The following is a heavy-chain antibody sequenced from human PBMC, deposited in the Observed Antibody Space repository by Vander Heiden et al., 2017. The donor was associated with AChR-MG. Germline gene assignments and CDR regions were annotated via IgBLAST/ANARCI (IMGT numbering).Heavy chain of an antibody. CDR1: GSSLSTRGVG. D-gene: IGHD2-8*01. Sequence: QITLKESGPTLVKPTQTLTLTCTFAGSSLSTRGVGVGWNRQPPGKALDWLGLIYWNDNKRYSPFVKSRLTITKDTSKNQVVLTMTNMDPVDTATYYCAHRSMDPTFDYMDVWGKGTTVTVSS. V-gene: IGHV2-5*01. CDR3: AHRSMDPTFDYMDV. J-gene: IGHJ6*03. CDR2: IYWNDNK.